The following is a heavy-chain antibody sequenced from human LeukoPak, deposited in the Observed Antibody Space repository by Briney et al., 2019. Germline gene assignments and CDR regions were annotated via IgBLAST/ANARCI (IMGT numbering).Heavy chain of an antibody. J-gene: IGHJ4*02. CDR2: INPKSGGT. CDR3: ARVSLRGYDGDY. V-gene: IGHV1-2*02. D-gene: IGHD5-18*01. Sequence: ASVKASCKASGYSFNDYYIYWVRQAPGQGLEWMGGINPKSGGTKYAQNFQDRVTMTRDTSISTAHMELSRLRSDDTAVYYCARVSLRGYDGDYWGQGTLVTVSP. CDR1: GYSFNDYY.